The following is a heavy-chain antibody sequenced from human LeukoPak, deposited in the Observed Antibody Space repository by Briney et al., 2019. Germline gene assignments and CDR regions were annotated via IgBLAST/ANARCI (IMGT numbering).Heavy chain of an antibody. CDR3: AREASIAARWFDP. CDR2: IIPIFGTA. D-gene: IGHD6-6*01. CDR1: GGTFSSYA. Sequence: SVKVSCKASGGTFSSYAISWVRQAPGQGLEWTGGIIPIFGTANYAQKFQGRVTITADESTSTAYMELSSLRSEDTAVYYCAREASIAARWFDPWGQGTLVTVSS. V-gene: IGHV1-69*01. J-gene: IGHJ5*02.